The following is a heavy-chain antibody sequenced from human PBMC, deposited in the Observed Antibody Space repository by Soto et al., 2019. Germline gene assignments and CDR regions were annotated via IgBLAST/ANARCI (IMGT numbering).Heavy chain of an antibody. D-gene: IGHD2-2*01. V-gene: IGHV3-30*18. CDR1: GFTFSSYG. J-gene: IGHJ6*02. CDR3: AKDQLGYCISTSCPGGYYYYGMDV. Sequence: GGFLRLSCAASGFTFSSYGMHWVRQAPGKGLEWVEVISYDGSNKYYADSVKGRFTISRDNSKNTLYLQMNSLRAEDTAVYYCAKDQLGYCISTSCPGGYYYYGMDVWGQGTTVTVSS. CDR2: ISYDGSNK.